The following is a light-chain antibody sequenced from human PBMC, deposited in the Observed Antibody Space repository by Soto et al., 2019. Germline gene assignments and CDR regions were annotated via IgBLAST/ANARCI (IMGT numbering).Light chain of an antibody. Sequence: DIQMTQSPSSLSASVGYSFTITCRASQSISSYLHWYQQKPGKAPQLVSYAASSLQSGAPSKFSGSGSETDFTLTISSLQPEDFATYYCQQSYSTPWTFGQGTKVEI. V-gene: IGKV1-39*01. CDR2: AAS. CDR3: QQSYSTPWT. J-gene: IGKJ1*01. CDR1: QSISSY.